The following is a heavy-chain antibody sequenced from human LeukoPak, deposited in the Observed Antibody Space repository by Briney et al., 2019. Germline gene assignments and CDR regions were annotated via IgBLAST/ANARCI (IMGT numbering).Heavy chain of an antibody. J-gene: IGHJ3*02. D-gene: IGHD3-9*01. Sequence: GGSLRLSCAASGFTFSSYSMNWVRQAPGKGLEWVSSISSRSSYIHYADSVKGRFTISRDNAKNSLYLQMNSLRAEDTAVYYCARETNYDILTGYYKSDAFDIWGQGTMVTVSS. V-gene: IGHV3-21*01. CDR1: GFTFSSYS. CDR3: ARETNYDILTGYYKSDAFDI. CDR2: ISSRSSYI.